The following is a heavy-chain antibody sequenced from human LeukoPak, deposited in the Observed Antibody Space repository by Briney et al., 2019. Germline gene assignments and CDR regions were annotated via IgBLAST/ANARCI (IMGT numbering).Heavy chain of an antibody. CDR1: GYTFTGYY. J-gene: IGHJ4*02. D-gene: IGHD2-15*01. CDR2: INPNSGGT. Sequence: ASVKVSCKASGYTFTGYYMHWVRQAPGQGLEWMGWINPNSGGTNYAQKFQGRVTMTRDTSISTAYMELSRLRSDDTAVYYCARLGYCSGGSCRDFDYWGQGTLVTVSS. CDR3: ARLGYCSGGSCRDFDY. V-gene: IGHV1-2*02.